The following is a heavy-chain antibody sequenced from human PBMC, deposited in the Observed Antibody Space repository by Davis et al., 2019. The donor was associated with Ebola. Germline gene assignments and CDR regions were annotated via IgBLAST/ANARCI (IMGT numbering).Heavy chain of an antibody. V-gene: IGHV3-73*01. CDR3: ARDLRIAVAPVGY. CDR1: GFAFSGSA. CDR2: IRSKANSYAT. Sequence: GGSLRLSCAASGFAFSGSAMHWVRQASGKGLEWVGRIRSKANSYATAYAASVKGRFTISRDDSKNTAYLQMNSLKTEDTAVYYCARDLRIAVAPVGYWGQGTLVTVSS. D-gene: IGHD6-19*01. J-gene: IGHJ4*02.